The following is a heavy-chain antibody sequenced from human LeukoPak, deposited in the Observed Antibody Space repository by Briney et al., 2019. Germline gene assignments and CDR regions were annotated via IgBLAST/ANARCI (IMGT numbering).Heavy chain of an antibody. CDR2: IYYSGST. V-gene: IGHV4-59*01. Sequence: SETLSLTCTVSGGSISSYYWSWIPQPPGKGLEWIGYIYYSGSTNYNPSLKSRVTISVDTSKNQFSLKLSSVTAADTAVYYCARERARAFDIWGQGTMVTVSS. J-gene: IGHJ3*02. CDR3: ARERARAFDI. CDR1: GGSISSYY.